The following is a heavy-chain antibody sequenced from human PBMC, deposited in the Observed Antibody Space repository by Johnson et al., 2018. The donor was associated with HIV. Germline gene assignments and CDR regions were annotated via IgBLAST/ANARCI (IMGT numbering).Heavy chain of an antibody. D-gene: IGHD3-10*01. J-gene: IGHJ3*02. V-gene: IGHV3-30-3*01. CDR2: ISYDGTNE. CDR1: GFTVSSNY. CDR3: ARGPITRGTPVAFDI. Sequence: QVQLVESGGGLIQPGGSLRLSCAASGFTVSSNYMSWVRQAPGTGLAWVPVISYDGTNESYADPVTGRLTISRDNAKNSLYLQMNSLRAEDTAVYYCARGPITRGTPVAFDIWGQGTMVTVSS.